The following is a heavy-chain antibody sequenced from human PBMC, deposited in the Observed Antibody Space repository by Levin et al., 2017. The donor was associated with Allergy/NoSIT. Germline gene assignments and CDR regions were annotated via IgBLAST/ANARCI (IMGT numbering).Heavy chain of an antibody. CDR2: IYYSGST. Sequence: SETLSLTCTVSGGSISSGGYYWSWIRQHPGKGLEWIGYIYYSGSTYYNPSLKSRVTISVDTSKNQFSLKLSSVTAADTAVYYCARLTVTTYGMDVWGQGTTVTVSS. CDR3: ARLTVTTYGMDV. J-gene: IGHJ6*02. D-gene: IGHD4-17*01. CDR1: GGSISSGGYY. V-gene: IGHV4-31*03.